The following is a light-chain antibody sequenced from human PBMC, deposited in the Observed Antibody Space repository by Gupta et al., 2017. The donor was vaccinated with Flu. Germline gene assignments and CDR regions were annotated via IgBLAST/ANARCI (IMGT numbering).Light chain of an antibody. CDR1: SSNIGINT. V-gene: IGLV1-44*01. J-gene: IGLJ2*01. CDR2: KNN. Sequence: QAVLTQPPSASATPGQGVTISCSGSSSNIGINTVNWYQQLPGTAPKLLIYKNNQRPSGVPDRFSGSKSGTSASLAISGLQAADEAEYYCEVVDDSLNGWVFGGGIKLTVL. CDR3: EVVDDSLNGWV.